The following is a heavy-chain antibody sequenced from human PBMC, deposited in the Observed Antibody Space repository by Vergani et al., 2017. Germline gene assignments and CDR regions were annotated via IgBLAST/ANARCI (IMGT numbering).Heavy chain of an antibody. CDR3: ARISSSEYYYDMDV. D-gene: IGHD6-13*01. CDR2: ISSSSSYI. CDR1: GFTFSSYS. J-gene: IGHJ6*02. Sequence: EVQLVESGGGLVKPGGSLRLSCAASGFTFSSYSMTWVRQAPGKGLEWVSSISSSSSYIYYADSVKGRFTISRDNAKNSLYLQMNSLRAEDTAVYYCARISSSEYYYDMDVWGQGTTVTVSS. V-gene: IGHV3-21*01.